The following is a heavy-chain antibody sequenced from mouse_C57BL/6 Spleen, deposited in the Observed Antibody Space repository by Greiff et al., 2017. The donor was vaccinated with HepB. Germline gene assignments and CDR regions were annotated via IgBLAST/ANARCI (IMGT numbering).Heavy chain of an antibody. J-gene: IGHJ2*01. V-gene: IGHV1-50*01. Sequence: VQLQQPGAELVKPGASVKLSCKASGYTFTSYWMQWVKQRPGQGLEWIGEIDPSDSYTNYNQKFKGKATLTVDTSSSTAYMQLSSLTSEDSAVYYCARGGITTVHYWGQGTTLTVSS. CDR1: GYTFTSYW. CDR3: ARGGITTVHY. CDR2: IDPSDSYT. D-gene: IGHD1-1*01.